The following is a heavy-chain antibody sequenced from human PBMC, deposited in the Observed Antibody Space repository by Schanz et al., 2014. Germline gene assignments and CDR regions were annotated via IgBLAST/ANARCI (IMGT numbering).Heavy chain of an antibody. CDR1: GYTLTGFG. V-gene: IGHV1-18*01. J-gene: IGHJ4*02. CDR3: VRDGDERLVVIFDQ. D-gene: IGHD3-22*01. CDR2: ISAYNGNM. Sequence: QVHLVQSESELKNPGASVKVSCKASGYTLTGFGVSWVRQAPGQGREWMGWISAYNGNMNYAPKFQGRVTMTTDTSTSTAYMELRNLRSDDTAVYYCVRDGDERLVVIFDQWGQGTLVTVSS.